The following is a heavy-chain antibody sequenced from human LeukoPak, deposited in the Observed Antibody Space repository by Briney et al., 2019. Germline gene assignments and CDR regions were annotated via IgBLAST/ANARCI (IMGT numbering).Heavy chain of an antibody. CDR3: ARVGPSMITFGGVIVDYYYYMDV. J-gene: IGHJ6*03. D-gene: IGHD3-16*02. Sequence: PGGSLRLSCAASGFTFDDYGMSWVRQAPGKGLEWVSGINWNGGSTGYADSVKGRFTISRDNAKNSLYLQMNSLRAEDTALYYCARVGPSMITFGGVIVDYYYYMDVWGKGTTVTVSS. CDR2: INWNGGST. V-gene: IGHV3-20*04. CDR1: GFTFDDYG.